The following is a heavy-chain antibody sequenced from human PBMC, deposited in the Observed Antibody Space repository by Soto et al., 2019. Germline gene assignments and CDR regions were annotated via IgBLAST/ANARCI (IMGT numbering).Heavy chain of an antibody. CDR1: GFTFNNYA. CDR2: ISGTGGST. D-gene: IGHD6-6*01. J-gene: IGHJ4*02. CDR3: AKDRLGCNFDY. Sequence: EVQLLDSGGGLVQPGGSLRLSCAASGFTFNNYAMNWVRQAPGKGLEWVATISGTGGSTYYADSVKGRFTISRDNYKNTLYLQMNSMRVEDRAVDYCAKDRLGCNFDYWGQGTKVTVSS. V-gene: IGHV3-23*01.